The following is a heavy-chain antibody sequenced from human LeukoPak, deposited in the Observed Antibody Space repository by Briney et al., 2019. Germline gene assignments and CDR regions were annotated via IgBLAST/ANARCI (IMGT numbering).Heavy chain of an antibody. D-gene: IGHD5-18*01. J-gene: IGHJ4*02. CDR2: ISAYNGNT. Sequence: ASVTVSFTASGYTFTSYGISWVRQAPGQGLEWMGWISAYNGNTNYAQKLQGRGTMTTDTSTSTAYMELRSLRSDDTAVYYCARSGMVIHSSYYFDYWGQGTLVTVSS. CDR3: ARSGMVIHSSYYFDY. CDR1: GYTFTSYG. V-gene: IGHV1-18*01.